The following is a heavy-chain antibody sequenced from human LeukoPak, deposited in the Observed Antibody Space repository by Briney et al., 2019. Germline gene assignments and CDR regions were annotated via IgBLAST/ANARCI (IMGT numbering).Heavy chain of an antibody. J-gene: IGHJ3*02. D-gene: IGHD5-18*01. V-gene: IGHV1-69*04. CDR3: AREGYSYVDAFDI. Sequence: GASVKVSCKASGYTFTGYYMHWVRQAPGQGLEWMGRIIPILGIANYAQKFQGRVTITADKSTSTAYMELSSLRSEDTAVYYCAREGYSYVDAFDIWGQGTMVTVSS. CDR2: IIPILGIA. CDR1: GYTFTGYY.